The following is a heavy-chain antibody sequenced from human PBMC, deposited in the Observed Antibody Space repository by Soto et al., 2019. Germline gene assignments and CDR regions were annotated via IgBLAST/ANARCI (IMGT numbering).Heavy chain of an antibody. D-gene: IGHD6-19*01. CDR1: GYTFTGYY. Sequence: ASVKVSCKASGYTFTGYYMHWVRQAPGQGLEWMGWINPNSDGTNYAQKFQGWVTMTRDTSISTAYMELSRLRSDDTAVYYCARVGEQWLAHFDYWGQGTLVTVSS. CDR2: INPNSDGT. V-gene: IGHV1-2*04. CDR3: ARVGEQWLAHFDY. J-gene: IGHJ4*02.